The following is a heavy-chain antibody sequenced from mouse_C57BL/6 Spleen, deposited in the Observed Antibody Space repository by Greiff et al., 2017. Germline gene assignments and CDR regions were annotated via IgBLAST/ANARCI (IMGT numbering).Heavy chain of an antibody. CDR2: ISNGGGST. J-gene: IGHJ3*01. D-gene: IGHD2-4*01. Sequence: EVQLVESGGGLVQPGGSLKLSCAASGFTFSDYYMYWVRQTPEKRLEWVAYISNGGGSTYYPDTVKGRFNSSRDNAKNTLYLQMSRLKSEDTAMYYCARAYDYDDAWFAYWGQGTLVTVSA. CDR3: ARAYDYDDAWFAY. CDR1: GFTFSDYY. V-gene: IGHV5-12*01.